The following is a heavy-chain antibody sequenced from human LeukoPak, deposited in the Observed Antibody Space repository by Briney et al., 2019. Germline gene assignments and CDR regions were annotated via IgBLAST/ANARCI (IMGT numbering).Heavy chain of an antibody. V-gene: IGHV3-23*01. J-gene: IGHJ4*02. CDR2: LSDTGGST. CDR3: AKGDCSSGSCYFDY. Sequence: GGSLRLSCAASGFTLSNHPMYWVRQAPGKGLEWVSSLSDTGGSTHYADSVKGRFTLSRDSARSALYLQMNSLRAEDTAVYYCAKGDCSSGSCYFDYWGQGSQVTVSS. CDR1: GFTLSNHP. D-gene: IGHD2-15*01.